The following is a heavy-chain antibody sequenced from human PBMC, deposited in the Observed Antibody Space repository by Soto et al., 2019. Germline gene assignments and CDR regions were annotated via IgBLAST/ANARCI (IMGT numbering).Heavy chain of an antibody. Sequence: SETLSLTCTVSGGSISSGGYYWSWIRQHPGKGLEWIGYIYYSGSTYYNPSLKSRVTISVDTSKNQFSLKLSSVTAADTAVYYCARRRSGSPPAFDIWGQGTMVTVSS. CDR2: IYYSGST. CDR3: ARRRSGSPPAFDI. J-gene: IGHJ3*02. D-gene: IGHD3-10*01. V-gene: IGHV4-31*03. CDR1: GGSISSGGYY.